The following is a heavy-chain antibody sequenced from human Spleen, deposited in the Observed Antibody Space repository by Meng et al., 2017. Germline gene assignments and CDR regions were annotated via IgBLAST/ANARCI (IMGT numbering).Heavy chain of an antibody. Sequence: QVDVMRSGSEVKKPGAYVKVSWKASGYTFAAYWIQWVRQAPGQGLEWMGRIDPKSDNTHYAQKFQGRVTMTRDTSISTAYMELSGLRSDDTAVYYCARDEDISAAGYLLGDFWGQGTLVTVSS. V-gene: IGHV1-2*06. CDR3: ARDEDISAAGYLLGDF. D-gene: IGHD6-13*01. CDR1: GYTFAAYW. J-gene: IGHJ4*02. CDR2: IDPKSDNT.